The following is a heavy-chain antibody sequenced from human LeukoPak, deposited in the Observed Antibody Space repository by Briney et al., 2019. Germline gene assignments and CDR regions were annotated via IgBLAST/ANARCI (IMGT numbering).Heavy chain of an antibody. V-gene: IGHV4-39*01. Sequence: SETLPLTCTVSGGLISSSSYYWVWIRQPPGKGLEWIGSFYYSGSTYYNPSLKSRVTISVDTSENQFSLKLSSVTAADTAVYYCARTAGVAVAGSRQYFDYWGQGTLVTVSS. D-gene: IGHD6-19*01. CDR1: GGLISSSSYY. CDR2: FYYSGST. CDR3: ARTAGVAVAGSRQYFDY. J-gene: IGHJ4*02.